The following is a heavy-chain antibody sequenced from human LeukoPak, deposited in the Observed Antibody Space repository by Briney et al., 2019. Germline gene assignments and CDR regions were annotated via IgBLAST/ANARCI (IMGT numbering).Heavy chain of an antibody. V-gene: IGHV4-34*01. J-gene: IGHJ5*02. CDR1: GGSFSGYY. CDR2: INHSGST. D-gene: IGHD3-10*01. CDR3: ARLTYYYGSGYLGWFDP. Sequence: SETLSLTCAVYGGSFSGYYWSWIRQSPGKGLEWIGEINHSGSTNYNPSLKSRVTISVDTSKNQFSLKLSSVTAADTAVYYCARLTYYYGSGYLGWFDPWGQGTLVTVSS.